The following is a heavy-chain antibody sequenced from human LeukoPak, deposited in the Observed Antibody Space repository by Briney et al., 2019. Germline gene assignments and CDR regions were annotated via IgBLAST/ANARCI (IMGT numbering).Heavy chain of an antibody. J-gene: IGHJ5*02. D-gene: IGHD6-13*01. CDR3: ACRDLTSTWSFP. CDR1: GYSFTSYW. Sequence: GESLKISCQGFGYSFTSYWIGWVRQMPGKGMEWMGVIYPGDSRIRYNPSFQGQVTISVDKSISTAYLQWVSLRASDSAMYYCACRDLTSTWSFPWGQGTLVTVSS. V-gene: IGHV5-51*01. CDR2: IYPGDSRI.